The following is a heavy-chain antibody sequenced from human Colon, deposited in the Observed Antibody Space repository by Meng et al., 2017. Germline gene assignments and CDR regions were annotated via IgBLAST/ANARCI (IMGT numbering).Heavy chain of an antibody. Sequence: GGSLRLSCEASGFTLSGYEMSWVRQAPGKGLEWVAYISKTGDTIYYADSVKGRFTISRDNAKSSLFLQMNSLRAEDTAVYYCATSDFDYYYFKYWGQGALVTVSS. J-gene: IGHJ4*02. CDR3: ATSDFDYYYFKY. CDR1: GFTLSGYE. CDR2: ISKTGDTI. D-gene: IGHD5-12*01. V-gene: IGHV3-48*03.